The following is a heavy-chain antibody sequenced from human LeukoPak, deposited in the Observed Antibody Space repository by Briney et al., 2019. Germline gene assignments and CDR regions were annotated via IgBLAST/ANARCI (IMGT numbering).Heavy chain of an antibody. V-gene: IGHV1-2*06. CDR3: ARARAGTNNFDY. CDR2: INPNSGGT. J-gene: IGHJ4*02. Sequence: ASVKASCKASGYTFTGYYMHWVRQAPGQGLEWMGRINPNSGGTNYAQKFQGRVTMTRDTSISTAYMELSRLRSDDTAVYYCARARAGTNNFDYWGQGTLVTVSS. D-gene: IGHD6-19*01. CDR1: GYTFTGYY.